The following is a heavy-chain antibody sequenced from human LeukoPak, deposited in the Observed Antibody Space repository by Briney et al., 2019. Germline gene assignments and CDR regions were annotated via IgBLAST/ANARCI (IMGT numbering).Heavy chain of an antibody. V-gene: IGHV3-33*01. CDR1: GFTFSSYG. J-gene: IGHJ4*02. CDR3: ASGTRNYYDSSGPFDY. Sequence: GGSLRLSCAASGFTFSSYGMHWVRQAPGKGLEWVAVIWYDGSNKYYADSVKGRFTISRDNSKNTLYLQMNGLRAEDTAVYYCASGTRNYYDSSGPFDYWGQGTLVTVSS. CDR2: IWYDGSNK. D-gene: IGHD3-22*01.